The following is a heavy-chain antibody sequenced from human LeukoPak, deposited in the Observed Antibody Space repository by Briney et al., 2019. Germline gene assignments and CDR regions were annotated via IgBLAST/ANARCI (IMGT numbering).Heavy chain of an antibody. Sequence: SGESLKISCKGSGYTFTSYWIAWVRQMPGKGLEWMGIIYPGESDTRYSPSFQGQVTISADKSISTAYLQWSSLRAPDTAMYYCTRLVGYCSGTNCFGAFDLWGQGTVVTVSS. D-gene: IGHD2-2*01. J-gene: IGHJ3*01. V-gene: IGHV5-51*01. CDR3: TRLVGYCSGTNCFGAFDL. CDR1: GYTFTSYW. CDR2: IYPGESDT.